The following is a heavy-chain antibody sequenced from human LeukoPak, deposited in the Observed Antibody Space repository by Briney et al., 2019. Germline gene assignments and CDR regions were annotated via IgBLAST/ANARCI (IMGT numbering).Heavy chain of an antibody. CDR3: AKDRSCTNDICHGDFDY. V-gene: IGHV3-23*01. D-gene: IGHD2-8*01. CDR1: GFTFSSYA. CDR2: ISGSGGST. Sequence: GGSLRLSCAASGFTFSSYAVSWVRQAPGKGLEWVSSISGSGGSTYSADSAKGRFTISRGNSKNTLYLQMNSLRAEDTALYYCAKDRSCTNDICHGDFDYWGQGTLVTVSS. J-gene: IGHJ4*02.